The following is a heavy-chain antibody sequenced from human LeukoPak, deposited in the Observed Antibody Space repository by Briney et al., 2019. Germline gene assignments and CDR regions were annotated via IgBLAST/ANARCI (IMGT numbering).Heavy chain of an antibody. V-gene: IGHV3-23*01. CDR1: GFTFSNAW. D-gene: IGHD1-26*01. J-gene: IGHJ4*02. Sequence: GGSLRLSCAPSGFTFSNAWMNWVRQAPGKGLEWVSTISGGGGSTYYADSVKGRFTISRDNSKNTLYLQVNSLRAEDTAVYYCAKGGKWDVTPFDYWGQGTLVTVSS. CDR2: ISGGGGST. CDR3: AKGGKWDVTPFDY.